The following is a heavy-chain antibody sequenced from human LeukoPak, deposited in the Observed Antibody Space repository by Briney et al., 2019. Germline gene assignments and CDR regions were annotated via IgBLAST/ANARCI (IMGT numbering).Heavy chain of an antibody. CDR2: IYYSGST. Sequence: SETLSLTCTVSGGSISSSSYYWGWIRPPPGKGLEWIGSIYYSGSTYYNPSLKSRVTISVDTSKTQFSLKLSSVTAADTAVYSCARHDGRDQYYFDYWGQGTLVTVSS. J-gene: IGHJ4*02. D-gene: IGHD2-2*01. CDR3: ARHDGRDQYYFDY. CDR1: GGSISSSSYY. V-gene: IGHV4-39*01.